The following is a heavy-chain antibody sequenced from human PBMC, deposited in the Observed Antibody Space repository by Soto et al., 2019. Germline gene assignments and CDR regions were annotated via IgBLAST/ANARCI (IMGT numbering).Heavy chain of an antibody. V-gene: IGHV4-30-2*01. CDR2: IYHSGST. CDR1: GGSISSGGYS. Sequence: QLQLQESGSGLVKPSQTLSLTCAVSGGSISSGGYSWSWIRQPPGKGLEWIGYIYHSGSTYYNPSLKSRVTISVDKSKNQFSLKLSSVTAADTAVYYCARAGGLGAVAVDYWGQGTLVTVSS. D-gene: IGHD6-19*01. J-gene: IGHJ4*02. CDR3: ARAGGLGAVAVDY.